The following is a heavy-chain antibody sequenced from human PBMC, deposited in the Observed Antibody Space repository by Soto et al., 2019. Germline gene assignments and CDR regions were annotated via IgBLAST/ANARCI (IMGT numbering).Heavy chain of an antibody. D-gene: IGHD6-6*01. CDR2: ITWDGGIT. Sequence: PGGSLRLSCAASGFTFDDNNMHWVRQTPGKGLEWVSLITWDGGITHYADSVKGRFTVTRDNSKNSLYLQMDSLRTEDTALYYCAKDKGIPARPWYFDYWGQGTLVTVSS. CDR1: GFTFDDNN. V-gene: IGHV3-43*01. CDR3: AKDKGIPARPWYFDY. J-gene: IGHJ4*02.